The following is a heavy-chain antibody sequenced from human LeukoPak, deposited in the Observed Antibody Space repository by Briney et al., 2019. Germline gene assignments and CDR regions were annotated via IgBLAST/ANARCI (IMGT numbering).Heavy chain of an antibody. CDR1: GFTLSDYY. V-gene: IGHV3-11*04. D-gene: IGHD3-10*02. CDR2: ISSSGSTI. CDR3: AELGITMIGGV. Sequence: GGSLRLSCVASGFTLSDYYMSWIRQAPGKGLEWVSYISSSGSTIYYADPVKGRFTISRDNAKNSLYLQMNSLRAEDTAVYYCAELGITMIGGVWGKGTTVTISS. J-gene: IGHJ6*04.